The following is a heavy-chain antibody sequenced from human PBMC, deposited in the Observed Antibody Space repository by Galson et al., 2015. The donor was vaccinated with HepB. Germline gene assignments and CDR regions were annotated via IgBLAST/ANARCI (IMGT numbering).Heavy chain of an antibody. CDR2: IYYSGST. J-gene: IGHJ4*02. Sequence: QVQLQESGPGLVKPSETLSLTCTVSGGSISSYYWSWIRQPPGKGLEWIGYIYYSGSTNYNPSLKSRVTISVDTSKNQFSLRLSSVTAADTAVYYCARDFYGSGHHDYWGQGTLVTVSS. D-gene: IGHD3-10*01. CDR1: GGSISSYY. CDR3: ARDFYGSGHHDY. V-gene: IGHV4-59*01.